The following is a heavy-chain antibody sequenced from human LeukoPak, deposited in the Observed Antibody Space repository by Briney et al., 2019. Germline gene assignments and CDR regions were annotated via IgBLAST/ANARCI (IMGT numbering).Heavy chain of an antibody. D-gene: IGHD6-13*01. V-gene: IGHV3-23*01. CDR3: TKDGDVQQLIYYFDY. J-gene: IGHJ4*02. Sequence: PGGSLRLSCAASGFTFSSYTMSWVRQAAGKGLEWVSASSGSHSSTYYADCVKCRFTISRHNSKTTLYLQMNSLRAEDTAVYFCTKDGDVQQLIYYFDYWGQGTLVTVSS. CDR1: GFTFSSYT. CDR2: SSGSHSST.